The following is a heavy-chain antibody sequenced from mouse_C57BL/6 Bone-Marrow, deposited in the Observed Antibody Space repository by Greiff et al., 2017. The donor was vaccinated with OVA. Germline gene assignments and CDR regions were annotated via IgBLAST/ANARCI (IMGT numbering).Heavy chain of an antibody. CDR2: INPNYGTT. CDR1: GYSFTDYN. CDR3: AREGALSLPPLDFDY. J-gene: IGHJ2*01. V-gene: IGHV1-39*01. Sequence: EVKLVESGPELVKPGASVKISCKASGYSFTDYNMNWVKQSNGKSLEWIGVINPNYGTTSYNQKFKGKATLTVDQSSSTSYMQLNSLTSEDSAVYYCAREGALSLPPLDFDYWGQGTTLTVSS. D-gene: IGHD1-1*01.